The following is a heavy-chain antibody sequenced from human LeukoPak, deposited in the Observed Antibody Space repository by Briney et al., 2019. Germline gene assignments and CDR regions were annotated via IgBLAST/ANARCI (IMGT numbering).Heavy chain of an antibody. J-gene: IGHJ3*02. D-gene: IGHD3-22*01. Sequence: GGSLRLSCAASGFTFSSYSMNWVRQAPGKGLEWGSYISSSSSTIYYADSVKGGFTISRDNAKNSLYMQMNSLRAEDTGVYYGARDPYYYDSSGYLHAFDIWGQGTMVTVSS. V-gene: IGHV3-48*01. CDR1: GFTFSSYS. CDR3: ARDPYYYDSSGYLHAFDI. CDR2: ISSSSSTI.